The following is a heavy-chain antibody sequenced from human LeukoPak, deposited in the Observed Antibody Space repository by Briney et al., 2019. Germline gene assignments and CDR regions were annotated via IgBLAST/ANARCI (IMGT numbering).Heavy chain of an antibody. CDR2: ISSSSSYI. CDR3: ARDRPRDYYDSSGYYYQAFDI. D-gene: IGHD3-22*01. Sequence: GGSLRLSCAASGFTFSSYSMNWVRQAPGKGLEWVSSISSSSSYIYYADSVKGRFTISRDNAKNSLYLQMNSLRAEDTAVYYCARDRPRDYYDSSGYYYQAFDIWGQGTMVTVSS. CDR1: GFTFSSYS. J-gene: IGHJ3*02. V-gene: IGHV3-21*01.